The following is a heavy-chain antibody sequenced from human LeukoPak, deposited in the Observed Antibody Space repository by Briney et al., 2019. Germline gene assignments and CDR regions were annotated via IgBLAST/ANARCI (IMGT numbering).Heavy chain of an antibody. CDR3: ARDSGPYYFDY. CDR2: IYHSGST. J-gene: IGHJ4*02. Sequence: PLETLSLTCTVSGYSISSGYYWGWIRQPPGKGLEWIGSIYHSGSTYYNPSLKSRVTISVDTSKNQFSLKLSSVTAADTAVYYCARDSGPYYFDYWGQGTLVTVSS. V-gene: IGHV4-38-2*02. CDR1: GYSISSGYY. D-gene: IGHD7-27*01.